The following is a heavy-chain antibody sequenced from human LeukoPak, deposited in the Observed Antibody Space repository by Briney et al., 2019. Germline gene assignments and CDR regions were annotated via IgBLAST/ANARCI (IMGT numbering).Heavy chain of an antibody. V-gene: IGHV2-70*01. Sequence: SGPTLVNPTQTLTLTCTFSGFSLRTSGMSVSWIRQPPGKAPEWLALIDWDDDKYYSTSLKTRLTISKDTSKNQVVLTMTNMDPVDTATYYCARSTTTGAGAFDFWGQGTMVTVSS. CDR2: IDWDDDK. CDR3: ARSTTTGAGAFDF. CDR1: GFSLRTSGMS. J-gene: IGHJ3*01. D-gene: IGHD6-19*01.